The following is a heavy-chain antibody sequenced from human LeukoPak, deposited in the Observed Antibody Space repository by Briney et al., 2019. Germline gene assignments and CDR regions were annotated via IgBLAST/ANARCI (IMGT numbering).Heavy chain of an antibody. CDR1: GFTFSSYS. V-gene: IGHV3-48*04. D-gene: IGHD6-19*01. J-gene: IGHJ4*02. Sequence: GGSLRLSCAASGFTFSSYSMNWVRQAPGKGLEWVSYISSSSSTIYYADSVKGRFTISRDNAKNSLYLQMNSLRAEDTAVYYCARDPPRSIIAVAGPEGFDYWGQGTLVTVSS. CDR2: ISSSSSTI. CDR3: ARDPPRSIIAVAGPEGFDY.